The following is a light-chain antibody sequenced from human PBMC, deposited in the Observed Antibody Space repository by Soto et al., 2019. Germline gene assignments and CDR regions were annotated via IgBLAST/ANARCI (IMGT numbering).Light chain of an antibody. J-gene: IGLJ1*01. V-gene: IGLV1-40*01. CDR2: GNN. Sequence: QSVLTQPPSVSGAPGQRVTISCTGGSSNIGAGHDVHWYQQLPGTAPKLLIYGNNNRPSGVPDRFSVSKSGTSASLAITGLQAEDEADYYCQSYDSGYVFGTGTKLTVL. CDR3: QSYDSGYV. CDR1: SSNIGAGHD.